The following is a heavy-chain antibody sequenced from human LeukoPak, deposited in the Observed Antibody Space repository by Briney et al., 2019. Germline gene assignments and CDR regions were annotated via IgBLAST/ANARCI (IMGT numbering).Heavy chain of an antibody. CDR3: AREGYSSSRYDFRIDY. J-gene: IGHJ4*02. V-gene: IGHV3-7*01. Sequence: HGGSLRLSCAASVFTFTSYAMSWVRQAPGKGLEWVANIKQDGSEKYYADYVKGRFTISRDKAKNSLYLQMNSLRAEDTAVYYCAREGYSSSRYDFRIDYWGQGTLVTVSS. CDR1: VFTFTSYA. D-gene: IGHD6-13*01. CDR2: IKQDGSEK.